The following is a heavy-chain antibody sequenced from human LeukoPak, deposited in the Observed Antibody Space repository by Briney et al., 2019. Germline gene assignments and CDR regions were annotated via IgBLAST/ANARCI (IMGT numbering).Heavy chain of an antibody. CDR1: GFTFSSYA. Sequence: GGSLRLSCAASGFTFSSYAMSWVRQAPGKGLEWVSTITTRSGSTYYADSVKGRFTISRDNSKNTLYLQMSSLRAEDTVVYYCAKEVSWRVAGTMGLDYWGQGTLVTVSS. D-gene: IGHD6-19*01. V-gene: IGHV3-23*01. J-gene: IGHJ4*02. CDR2: ITTRSGST. CDR3: AKEVSWRVAGTMGLDY.